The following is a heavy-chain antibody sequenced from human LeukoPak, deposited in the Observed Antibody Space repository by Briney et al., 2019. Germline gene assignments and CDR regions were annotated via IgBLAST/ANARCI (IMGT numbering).Heavy chain of an antibody. J-gene: IGHJ4*02. D-gene: IGHD2-8*01. CDR1: GGSISSGDYY. V-gene: IGHV4-39*01. CDR3: WRPHCSNSVCSSSRVDF. Sequence: PSQTLSLTCTVSGGSISSGDYYWGWIRQPPGKGLEWIGNIHYSGSTYYSPSLKNRVTISVDTSKNQFSLRLKSVTAADTAVYYCWRPHCSNSVCSSSRVDFWGQGTLVTVSS. CDR2: IHYSGST.